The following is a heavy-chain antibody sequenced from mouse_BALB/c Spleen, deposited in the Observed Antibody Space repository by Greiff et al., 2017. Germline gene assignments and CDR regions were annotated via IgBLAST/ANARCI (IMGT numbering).Heavy chain of an antibody. J-gene: IGHJ2*01. V-gene: IGHV1S81*02. CDR1: GYTFTSYW. D-gene: IGHD1-1*01. Sequence: QVQLQQPGAELVKPGASVKLSCKASGYTFTSYWMHWVKQRPGQGLEWIGEINPSNGRTNYNEKFKSKATLTVDKSSSTAYMQLSSLTSEDSAVYYCARSIITKTDFDYWGQGTTLTVSS. CDR2: INPSNGRT. CDR3: ARSIITKTDFDY.